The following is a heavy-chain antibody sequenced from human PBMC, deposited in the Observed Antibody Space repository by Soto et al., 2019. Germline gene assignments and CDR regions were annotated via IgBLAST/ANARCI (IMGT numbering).Heavy chain of an antibody. D-gene: IGHD5-12*01. CDR2: IGHLENT. V-gene: IGHV4-30-2*06. CDR3: ARGGGNDPFDS. Sequence: QLRLQESGSGVVRTSETLSLTCTVSGGSITHGGFSWSWIRQSPGKGLEGIGYIGHLENTYFHPTFKSRLTMSIDRSKNQFSLNLSSVTAADRAVYYCARGGGNDPFDSWGQGVLVSVSS. CDR1: GGSITHGGFS. J-gene: IGHJ4*02.